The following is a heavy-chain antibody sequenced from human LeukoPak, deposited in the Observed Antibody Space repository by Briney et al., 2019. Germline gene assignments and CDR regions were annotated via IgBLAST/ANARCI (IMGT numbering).Heavy chain of an antibody. V-gene: IGHV5-51*01. CDR1: GYKFTNYW. J-gene: IGHJ4*02. Sequence: GESLKISCKASGYKFTNYWIGWVRQMPGKGLEWMTIIYPGDSETRYSPSFQGQVTISADKSIGTMYLQWSSLKASDTAMYYCARALRVPSFDYWGQGTLVTVSS. CDR2: IYPGDSET. CDR3: ARALRVPSFDY.